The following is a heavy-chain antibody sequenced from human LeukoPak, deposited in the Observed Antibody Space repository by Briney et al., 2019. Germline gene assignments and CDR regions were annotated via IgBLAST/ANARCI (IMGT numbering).Heavy chain of an antibody. CDR1: GFTFTSTA. V-gene: IGHV1-58*01. CDR2: ILVGSGNT. J-gene: IGHJ4*02. CDR3: ASDPPYTSSSAW. Sequence: SVTVSCKASGFTFTSTAVQWERQARGQRLEWIGWILVGSGNTNYAQMFQERVTLTWDVSTSTAYMVLSSLRSEDTAIYYCASDPPYTSSSAWWGQGTLVTVSS. D-gene: IGHD2-2*01.